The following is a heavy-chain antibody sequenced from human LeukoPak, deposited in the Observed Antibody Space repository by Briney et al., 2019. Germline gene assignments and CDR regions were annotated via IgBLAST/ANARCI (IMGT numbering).Heavy chain of an antibody. V-gene: IGHV5-51*01. CDR2: IYPGDSDT. CDR1: EYSFTNYC. Sequence: GESLKIPCKGSEYSFTNYCIGWVRQMPGKGLEWMGIIYPGDSDTRYSPSFQGQVTISADKSISTAYLQWSSLKASDTAMYFCATYAGSYSKYFQHWGQGTLVTVSS. D-gene: IGHD3-10*01. CDR3: ATYAGSYSKYFQH. J-gene: IGHJ1*01.